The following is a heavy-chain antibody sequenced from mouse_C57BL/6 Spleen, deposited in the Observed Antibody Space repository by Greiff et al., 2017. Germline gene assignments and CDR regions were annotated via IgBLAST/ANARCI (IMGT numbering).Heavy chain of an antibody. J-gene: IGHJ4*01. Sequence: DVKLVESGGGLVQPGGSLSLSCAASGFTFTDYYMSWVRQPPGKALEWLGFIRNKANGYTTEYSASVKGRFTISRDNSQSILYLQRNALRAEDSATYYCARSPYDGYAMDYWGQGTSVTVSS. CDR2: IRNKANGYTT. CDR3: ARSPYDGYAMDY. D-gene: IGHD2-12*01. CDR1: GFTFTDYY. V-gene: IGHV7-3*01.